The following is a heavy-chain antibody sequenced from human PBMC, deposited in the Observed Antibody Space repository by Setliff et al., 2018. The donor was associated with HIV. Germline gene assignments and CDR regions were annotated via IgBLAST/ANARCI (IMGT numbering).Heavy chain of an antibody. CDR1: GYSITSGYS. CDR3: ASTRLTGYCSGGTCYLGWFDP. J-gene: IGHJ5*02. V-gene: IGHV4-38-2*01. D-gene: IGHD2-15*01. CDR2: AYHSGRT. Sequence: PSETLSLTCAVSGYSITSGYSWGWIRQSPGKGLEWIGNAYHSGRTYYNPSLKSRVAMSIDKSKNQFSLRLTSMSAVDTAVYYCASTRLTGYCSGGTCYLGWFDPWGQGTLVTVSS.